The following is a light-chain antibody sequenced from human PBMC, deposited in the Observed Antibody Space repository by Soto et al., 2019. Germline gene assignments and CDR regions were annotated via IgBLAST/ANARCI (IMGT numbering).Light chain of an antibody. V-gene: IGKV3-20*01. CDR1: QSVSSSY. Sequence: EIVLTQSPGPLSLSPGERATLSCRASQSVSSSYLAWYQQKPGQAPRLLIYGASSRATGIPDRFRGSGSGTDFTLTISRLEPEDFAGYYCQQYGTAPPHTFGQGTKREIK. CDR3: QQYGTAPPHT. CDR2: GAS. J-gene: IGKJ2*01.